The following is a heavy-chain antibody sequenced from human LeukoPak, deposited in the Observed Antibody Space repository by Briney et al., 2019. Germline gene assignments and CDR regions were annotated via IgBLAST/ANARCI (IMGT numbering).Heavy chain of an antibody. CDR1: GGTFSSYA. CDR3: ARDGGGYYDSSGPEAFDI. Sequence: SVKVSCTASGGTFSSYAISWVRQAPGQGLEWMGRIIPILGIANYAQKFQGRVTITADKSTSTAYMELSSLRSEDTAVYYCARDGGGYYDSSGPEAFDIWGQGTMVTVSS. J-gene: IGHJ3*02. V-gene: IGHV1-69*04. D-gene: IGHD3-22*01. CDR2: IIPILGIA.